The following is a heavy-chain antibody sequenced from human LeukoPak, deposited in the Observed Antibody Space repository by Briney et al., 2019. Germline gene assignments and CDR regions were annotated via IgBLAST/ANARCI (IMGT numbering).Heavy chain of an antibody. V-gene: IGHV3-21*01. D-gene: IGHD6-19*01. CDR3: AREMYAGWYFAFDI. J-gene: IGHJ3*02. CDR1: GFTFSSFT. CDR2: ISNSGDYI. Sequence: GGSLRLSCTVSGFTFSSFTMNWVRQGPGKGLEWVASISNSGDYISYADSLKGRFTISRDNAKNSLFLQVSSLRAEDTAVYYCAREMYAGWYFAFDIWGQGTMVTVSS.